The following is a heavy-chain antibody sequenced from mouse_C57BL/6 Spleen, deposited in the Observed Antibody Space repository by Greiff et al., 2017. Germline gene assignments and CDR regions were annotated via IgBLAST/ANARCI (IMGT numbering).Heavy chain of an antibody. D-gene: IGHD2-1*01. CDR1: GYTFTSYW. CDR3: ARWGHGNYLSWFAC. V-gene: IGHV1-55*01. CDR2: IYPGSGST. J-gene: IGHJ3*01. Sequence: QVQLQQPGAELVKPGASVKMSCKASGYTFTSYWITWVKQRPGQGLEWIGDIYPGSGSTNYNEKFKSKAPLTVDTSSSTAYMQLSSLTSEDSAVYYCARWGHGNYLSWFACWGQGALVTVSA.